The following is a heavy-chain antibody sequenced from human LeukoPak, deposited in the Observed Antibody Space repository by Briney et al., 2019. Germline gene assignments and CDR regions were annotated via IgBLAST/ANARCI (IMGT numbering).Heavy chain of an antibody. D-gene: IGHD1-1*01. CDR1: GGSFSGYY. J-gene: IGHJ4*02. CDR2: IYYSGST. V-gene: IGHV4-59*12. CDR3: AKDTNSQPLAPDY. Sequence: PSETLSLTCAVYGGSFSGYYWSWIRQPPGRGLEWIGYIYYSGSTNYNPSLKSRVTISVDTSKNQFSLKLSSVTAADTAVYYCAKDTNSQPLAPDYWGQGTLVTVSS.